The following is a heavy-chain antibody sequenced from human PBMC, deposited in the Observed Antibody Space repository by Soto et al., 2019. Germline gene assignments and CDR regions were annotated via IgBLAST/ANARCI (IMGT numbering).Heavy chain of an antibody. CDR3: ARLISAGAWLDS. D-gene: IGHD2-8*01. J-gene: IGHJ5*01. CDR2: MYYSGST. Sequence: SDTLSLTCSASGGYISVYYWSWVRQPPGKGLEWIGYMYYSGSTTYNPSLKSRVTMSVDASKNHFSLKLNSVTTADTAVYYWARLISAGAWLDSWGQGTLVTVSS. CDR1: GGYISVYY. V-gene: IGHV4-59*01.